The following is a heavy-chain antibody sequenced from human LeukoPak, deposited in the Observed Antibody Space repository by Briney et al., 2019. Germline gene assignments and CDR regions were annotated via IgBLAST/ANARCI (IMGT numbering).Heavy chain of an antibody. CDR3: ATAYGRSGYLQIPIGL. D-gene: IGHD3-22*01. J-gene: IGHJ4*02. CDR1: GFTFNSHA. V-gene: IGHV3-23*01. Sequence: QPGGSLRLSCAASGFTFNSHAMSWVRQAPGKGLEWVADITGSGETTHHIDSVRGRVTISRDNSKHTLFLQMNSLRDEDTALYYCATAYGRSGYLQIPIGLWGQGTLVT. CDR2: ITGSGETT.